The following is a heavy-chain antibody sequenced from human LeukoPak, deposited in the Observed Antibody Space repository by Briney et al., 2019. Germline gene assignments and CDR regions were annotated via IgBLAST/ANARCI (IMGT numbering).Heavy chain of an antibody. D-gene: IGHD2-2*01. Sequence: PSETLSLTCAVYGGSFSGYYWSWIRQPPGKGLEWIGEINHSGSTNYNPSLKSRVTISVDTSKNQFSLMLSSVTAADTAVYYCARLVVPAARRSYWYFDLWGRGTLVTVSS. J-gene: IGHJ2*01. CDR2: INHSGST. V-gene: IGHV4-34*01. CDR1: GGSFSGYY. CDR3: ARLVVPAARRSYWYFDL.